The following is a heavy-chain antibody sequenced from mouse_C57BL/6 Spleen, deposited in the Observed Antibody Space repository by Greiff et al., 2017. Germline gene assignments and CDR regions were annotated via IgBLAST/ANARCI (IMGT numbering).Heavy chain of an antibody. D-gene: IGHD1-1*01. J-gene: IGHJ3*01. V-gene: IGHV1-76*01. CDR2: IYPGSGNT. Sequence: QVQLQQSGAELVRPGASVKLSCKASGYSFTDYYINWVKQRPGQGLEWIARIYPGSGNTYYNEKFKGKATLTAEKSSSTAYMQLSSLTSEGSAVYFCARGGYYGSSSWFASRGHEALDTVSA. CDR3: ARGGYYGSSSWFAS. CDR1: GYSFTDYY.